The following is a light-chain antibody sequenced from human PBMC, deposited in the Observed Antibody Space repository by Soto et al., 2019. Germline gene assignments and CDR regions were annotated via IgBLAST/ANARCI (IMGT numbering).Light chain of an antibody. CDR1: QSVRGN. Sequence: RDMTQSPATLSVTKGERATLSCRASQSVRGNLAWYQQTPGQSPRLLIYGASSRATGIPARFSGSGSGTEFTLTISSLQSEDFAVYYCQQYNNWPFITFGQGTLLEI. J-gene: IGKJ5*01. CDR2: GAS. V-gene: IGKV3-15*01. CDR3: QQYNNWPFIT.